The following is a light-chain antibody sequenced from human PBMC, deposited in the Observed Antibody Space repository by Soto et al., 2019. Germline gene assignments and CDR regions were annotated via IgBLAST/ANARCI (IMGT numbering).Light chain of an antibody. CDR1: SSNIGNNF. V-gene: IGLV1-51*01. J-gene: IGLJ1*01. Sequence: QSVLTQPPSVSAAPGQKVTISCSGSSSNIGNNFVTWYQQLPGTAPKLLIYDNSKRPSGIPDRFSGSQSGTSATLGITGLQTGDEAVYYCGSWDSSLTYVFGTGTKVTVL. CDR3: GSWDSSLTYV. CDR2: DNS.